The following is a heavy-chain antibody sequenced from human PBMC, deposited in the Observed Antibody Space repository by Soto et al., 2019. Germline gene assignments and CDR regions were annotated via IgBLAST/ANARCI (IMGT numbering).Heavy chain of an antibody. CDR1: GYTFTSYD. V-gene: IGHV1-8*01. J-gene: IGHJ5*02. Sequence: ASVKVSCKASGYTFTSYDINWVRQATGQGLEWMGWMNPNSGNTGYAQKFQGRVTMTRNTSISTAYMELSSLRSEDTAVYYRARVLVGSYYYGSGRGSKFDPWGQGTLVTVSS. CDR3: ARVLVGSYYYGSGRGSKFDP. D-gene: IGHD3-10*01. CDR2: MNPNSGNT.